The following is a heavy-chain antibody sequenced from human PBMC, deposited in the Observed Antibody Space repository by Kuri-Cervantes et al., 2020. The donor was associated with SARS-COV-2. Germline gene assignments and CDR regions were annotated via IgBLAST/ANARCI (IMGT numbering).Heavy chain of an antibody. CDR1: GFTFSGHW. V-gene: IGHV3-15*07. D-gene: IGHD3-22*01. CDR3: STIDNSDTDAYDI. CDR2: IKSKTDSGTT. J-gene: IGHJ3*02. Sequence: GGSLRLSCAASGFTFSGHWIHWVRQAPGKGLVWVGRIKSKTDSGTTDYVAPVKGRFTISRDDSKNTVYLQMSSLKTEDTAVYFCSTIDNSDTDAYDIWGQGTMVTVSS.